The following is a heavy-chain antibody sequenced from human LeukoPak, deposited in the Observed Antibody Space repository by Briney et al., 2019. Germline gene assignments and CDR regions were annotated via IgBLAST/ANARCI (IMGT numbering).Heavy chain of an antibody. V-gene: IGHV4-39*07. D-gene: IGHD3-22*01. CDR1: GGSISSSSYY. Sequence: PSETLSLTCTVSGGSISSSSYYWGWIRQPPGKGLEWIGSIYYSGSTYYNPSLKSRVTISVDTSKNQFSLKLSSVTAADTAVYYCARYSSGYLNWFDPWGQGTLVTVSS. J-gene: IGHJ5*02. CDR3: ARYSSGYLNWFDP. CDR2: IYYSGST.